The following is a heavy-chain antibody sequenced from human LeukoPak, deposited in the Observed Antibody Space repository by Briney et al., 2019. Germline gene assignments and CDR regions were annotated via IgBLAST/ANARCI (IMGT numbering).Heavy chain of an antibody. D-gene: IGHD1-26*01. CDR2: IYWNDAK. CDR3: AHRHIVGATRG. J-gene: IGHJ4*02. V-gene: IGHV2-5*01. CDR1: GFSLGTRGGG. Sequence: SGPTLVKPPQTLTLTCTFSGFSLGTRGGGVGWIRQPPGKALEWLALIYWNDAKPYSPALKSRLTITKDTSKNQVVLTMTNMDPVDTATYYCAHRHIVGATRGWGQGTLVTVSS.